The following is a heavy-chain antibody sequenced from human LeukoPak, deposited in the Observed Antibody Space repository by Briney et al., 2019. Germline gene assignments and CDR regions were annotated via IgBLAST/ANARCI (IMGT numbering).Heavy chain of an antibody. CDR2: ISWNSGSI. J-gene: IGHJ5*02. V-gene: IGHV3-9*01. CDR1: GFTFDDYA. CDR3: AIDIGRFLEWLGFDP. D-gene: IGHD3-3*01. Sequence: GGSLRLSCAASGFTFDDYAMHWVRQAPGKGREWVSGISWNSGSIGYADSVKGRFTISRDNAKNSLYLQMNSLRAEDTALYYCAIDIGRFLEWLGFDPWGQGTLVTVSS.